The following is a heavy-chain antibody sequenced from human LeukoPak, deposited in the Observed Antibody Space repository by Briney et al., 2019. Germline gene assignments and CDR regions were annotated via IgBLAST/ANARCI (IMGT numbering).Heavy chain of an antibody. CDR1: GGSITTSSYY. D-gene: IGHD4-11*01. CDR2: IYYTGGT. J-gene: IGHJ4*02. CDR3: ARHGGTRVTLVEVYYFDY. Sequence: PSETLSLTCSVSGGSITTSSYYWGWIRQPPEKGLEWIGSIYYTGGTYYSPSLKSRVTISVDTSKNQFSLKLSSVTAADTAVYYCARHGGTRVTLVEVYYFDYWGQGTLVTVSS. V-gene: IGHV4-39*01.